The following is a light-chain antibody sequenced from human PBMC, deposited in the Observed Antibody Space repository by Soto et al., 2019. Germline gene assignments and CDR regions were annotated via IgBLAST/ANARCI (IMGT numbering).Light chain of an antibody. V-gene: IGKV1-9*01. Sequence: DIQLTQSPSFLSASVGDRVTITCRASQGISCYLAWDQQTPGKAPKLLIYASSTLQSGVPSRFSGSGSGTEFTLTISSLQPEDFATYYCQQLNTFPVTFGQGTRLDI. J-gene: IGKJ5*01. CDR3: QQLNTFPVT. CDR1: QGISCY. CDR2: ASS.